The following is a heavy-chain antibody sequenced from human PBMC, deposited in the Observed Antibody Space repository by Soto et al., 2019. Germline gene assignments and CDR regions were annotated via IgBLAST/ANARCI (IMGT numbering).Heavy chain of an antibody. Sequence: QVQVVQSGAEVKKPGSSVKVSCKASGGSFSTAAISWVRQAPGQGLEWMGGIMPIFRTADYAQKFQGRVTITADDSTSSVHXELSSLRSEDTAVYYCARDKDRPQLGGNYYYIMDVWGQGTTVTVSS. J-gene: IGHJ6*02. D-gene: IGHD3-3*02. V-gene: IGHV1-69*12. CDR3: ARDKDRPQLGGNYYYIMDV. CDR1: GGSFSTAA. CDR2: IMPIFRTA.